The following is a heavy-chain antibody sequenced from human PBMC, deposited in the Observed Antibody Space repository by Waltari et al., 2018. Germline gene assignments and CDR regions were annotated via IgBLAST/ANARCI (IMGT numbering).Heavy chain of an antibody. V-gene: IGHV4-59*01. CDR3: ARSSSHFDY. CDR2: IYCSGST. J-gene: IGHJ4*02. CDR1: GGSISSYY. D-gene: IGHD2-2*01. Sequence: QVQLQESGPGLVKPSETLSLTCTVSGGSISSYYWSWIRQPPGKGLEWIGYIYCSGSTNYNPSLKSRVTISVDTSKNQFSLKLSSVTAADTAVYYCARSSSHFDYWGQGTLVTVSS.